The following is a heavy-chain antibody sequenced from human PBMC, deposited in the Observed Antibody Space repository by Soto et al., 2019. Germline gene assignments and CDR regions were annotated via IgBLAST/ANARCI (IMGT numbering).Heavy chain of an antibody. CDR1: GFSFSNYV. CDR2: ISYDGSNK. D-gene: IGHD1-1*01. CDR3: AKESQLERPGYYYGMDV. Sequence: GGSLRLSCAASGFSFSNYVMHWVRQAPGKGLEWVAVISYDGSNKYYADSVKGRFTISRDNSKNTLYLQMNSLRAEDTAVYYCAKESQLERPGYYYGMDVWGQGTTVTVSS. J-gene: IGHJ6*02. V-gene: IGHV3-30*18.